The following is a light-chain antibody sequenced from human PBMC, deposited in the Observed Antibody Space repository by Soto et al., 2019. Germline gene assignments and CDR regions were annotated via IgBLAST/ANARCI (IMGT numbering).Light chain of an antibody. CDR3: SSYTSSSTRV. V-gene: IGLV2-14*03. Sequence: QSALTQPASVSGSPGQSITISCTGPSSDVGGYKYVSWYQQHPGKAPKLMIYDIRNRPSGVSNRFSGSKSGNTASLTISGLQAEDEADYYCSSYTSSSTRVFGTGTKVTVL. J-gene: IGLJ1*01. CDR1: SSDVGGYKY. CDR2: DIR.